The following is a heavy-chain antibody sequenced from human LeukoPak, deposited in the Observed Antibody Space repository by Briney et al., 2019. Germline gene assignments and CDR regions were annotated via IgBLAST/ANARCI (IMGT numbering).Heavy chain of an antibody. Sequence: GASVKVSCKVSGYTLTELSMHWVRPAPGKGLEWMGGFDPEDGETIYAQKFQGRVTMTEDTSTDTAYMELSSLRSEDTAVYYCATGLVGATTSIWFDPWGQGTLVTVSS. J-gene: IGHJ5*02. CDR2: FDPEDGET. D-gene: IGHD1-26*01. CDR1: GYTLTELS. CDR3: ATGLVGATTSIWFDP. V-gene: IGHV1-24*01.